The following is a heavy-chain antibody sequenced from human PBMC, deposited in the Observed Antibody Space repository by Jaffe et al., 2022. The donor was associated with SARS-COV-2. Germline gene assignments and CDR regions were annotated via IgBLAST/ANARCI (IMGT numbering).Heavy chain of an antibody. V-gene: IGHV2-5*02. Sequence: QITLKESGPTLVKPTQTLTLTCTFSGFSLSTSGVGVGWIRQPPGKALEWLALIYWDDDKRYSPSLKSRLTITKDTSKNQVVLTMTNMDPVDTATYYCAHRKQLVLGAFFDYWGQGTLVTVSS. CDR2: IYWDDDK. CDR3: AHRKQLVLGAFFDY. CDR1: GFSLSTSGVG. J-gene: IGHJ4*02. D-gene: IGHD6-13*01.